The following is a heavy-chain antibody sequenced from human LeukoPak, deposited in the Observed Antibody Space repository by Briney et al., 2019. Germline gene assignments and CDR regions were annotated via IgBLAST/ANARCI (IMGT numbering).Heavy chain of an antibody. V-gene: IGHV5-51*01. J-gene: IGHJ6*02. Sequence: GASLQISCQGSGYSFTSYWIGWVRPMPGKGLEWMGIIYPGDSDTRYSPSFQGQVTISADKSISTAYLQWSSLKASDTAMYYCARLTGTTGYGMDVWGQGTTVTVSS. D-gene: IGHD1-1*01. CDR2: IYPGDSDT. CDR3: ARLTGTTGYGMDV. CDR1: GYSFTSYW.